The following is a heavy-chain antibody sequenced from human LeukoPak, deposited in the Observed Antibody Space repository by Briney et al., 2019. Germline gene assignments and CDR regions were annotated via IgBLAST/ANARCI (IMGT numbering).Heavy chain of an antibody. V-gene: IGHV3-48*03. CDR1: GFTFSSYE. Sequence: GGSLRLSCAASGFTFSSYEMNWVRQAPGKGLEWVSYISSSGSTIYYADSVKGRFTISRDNAKNSLYLQMNSLRAEDTAVYYCARAYSSAWYFDYWGQGTLVTVSS. CDR2: ISSSGSTI. CDR3: ARAYSSAWYFDY. J-gene: IGHJ4*02. D-gene: IGHD6-19*01.